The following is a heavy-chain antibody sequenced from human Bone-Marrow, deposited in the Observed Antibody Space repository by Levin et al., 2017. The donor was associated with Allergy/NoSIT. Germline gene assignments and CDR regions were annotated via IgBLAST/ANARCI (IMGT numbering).Heavy chain of an antibody. D-gene: IGHD6-13*01. Sequence: SVKVSCKASGDIFSTNTFSWVRQAPGQGPEWMGRIIAMVGITNYAQEFQDRVTLTADKATSTVYMELSSLRSDDTAIYYCATLVTTHGTQNFYFFDSWGQGTLVTVSS. V-gene: IGHV1-69*02. CDR1: GDIFSTNT. CDR3: ATLVTTHGTQNFYFFDS. J-gene: IGHJ4*02. CDR2: IIAMVGIT.